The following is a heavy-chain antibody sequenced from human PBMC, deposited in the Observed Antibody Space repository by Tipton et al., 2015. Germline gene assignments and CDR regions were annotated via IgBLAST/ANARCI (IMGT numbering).Heavy chain of an antibody. Sequence: SLRLSCEASGFSFSNYWMTWVRQAPGKGLEWVANIKPDGSESYYLESVKGRFTFSRDNAKNSLYLQMNRLRAEDTAVYYCARDAWAGDTRGFYYIYWGRGTLVSVSS. V-gene: IGHV3-7*03. CDR3: ARDAWAGDTRGFYYIY. CDR2: IKPDGSES. CDR1: GFSFSNYW. D-gene: IGHD3-22*01. J-gene: IGHJ4*02.